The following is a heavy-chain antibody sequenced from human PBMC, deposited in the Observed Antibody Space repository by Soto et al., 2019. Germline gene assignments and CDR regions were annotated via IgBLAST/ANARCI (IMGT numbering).Heavy chain of an antibody. Sequence: AGSMRLSYTASGFSFRTYWMHWVRQAPGRGLVWVSRINSDGSDSHYAESVKGRFTISRDNSNNTLYLQLNSLRAEDTAVYYCTNLRYSYGPPDYWVQGTLVTVSS. CDR3: TNLRYSYGPPDY. V-gene: IGHV3-74*01. CDR1: GFSFRTYW. D-gene: IGHD5-18*01. J-gene: IGHJ4*02. CDR2: INSDGSDS.